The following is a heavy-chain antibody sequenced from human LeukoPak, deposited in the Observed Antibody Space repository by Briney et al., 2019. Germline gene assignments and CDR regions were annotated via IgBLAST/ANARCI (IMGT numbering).Heavy chain of an antibody. CDR2: IDTSGST. J-gene: IGHJ4*02. V-gene: IGHV4-4*07. CDR3: ATTTYYYDSSGYYFLDY. D-gene: IGHD3-22*01. Sequence: SETLSLTCTVSGDSIGSYYWSWIRQPAGKGLEWIGRIDTSGSTNYNPSLKSQVTMSVDTSKNQFSLELSSVTAADTAVYYCATTTYYYDSSGYYFLDYWGQGTLVTVPS. CDR1: GDSIGSYY.